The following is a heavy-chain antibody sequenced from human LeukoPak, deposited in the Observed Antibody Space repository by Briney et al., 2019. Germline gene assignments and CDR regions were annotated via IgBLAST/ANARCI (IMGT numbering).Heavy chain of an antibody. V-gene: IGHV3-48*02. J-gene: IGHJ4*02. Sequence: GGSLRLSCAASGFTFSSYSMNWVRQAPGKGLEWVSYISSSSSTIYYADSVEGRFTISRDNAKNSLYLQMNSLRDEDTAVYYCASTGSGWYEGIYYFDYWGQGTLVTVSS. D-gene: IGHD6-19*01. CDR1: GFTFSSYS. CDR2: ISSSSSTI. CDR3: ASTGSGWYEGIYYFDY.